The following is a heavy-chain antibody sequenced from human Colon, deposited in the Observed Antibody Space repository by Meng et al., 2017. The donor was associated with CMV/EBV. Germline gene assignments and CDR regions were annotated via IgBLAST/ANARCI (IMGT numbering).Heavy chain of an antibody. V-gene: IGHV1-46*01. J-gene: IGHJ5*02. CDR3: AREYCTAFTCSYNPHWFDP. D-gene: IGHD2-8*02. CDR1: GYTFTSYH. CDR2: INPSDGVP. Sequence: ASVKVSCKASGYTFTSYHIHWVRQAPGQGLEWVGMINPSDGVPTYAQKFQGRVTITGDTSTSTVYMDLSSLRSEDKALYFCAREYCTAFTCSYNPHWFDPWGQGTLVTVSS.